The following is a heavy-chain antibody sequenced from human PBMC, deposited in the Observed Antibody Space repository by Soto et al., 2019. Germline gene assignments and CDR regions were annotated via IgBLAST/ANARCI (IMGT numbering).Heavy chain of an antibody. CDR3: ARDIRK. CDR2: SYSGGGT. J-gene: IGHJ4*02. CDR1: GFTVSSNY. Sequence: EVQLVESGGGLVQPGGSLRLSCAASGFTVSSNYMSWVRQAPGQGLEWVSVSYSGGGTYYTESVKGRFTISRHNSKNTLYLQMNSLREEDTAVYYCARDIRKWGQGTLVTVSS. V-gene: IGHV3-53*04.